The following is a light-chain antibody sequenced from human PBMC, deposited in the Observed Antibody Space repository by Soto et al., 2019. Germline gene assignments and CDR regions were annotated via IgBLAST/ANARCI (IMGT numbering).Light chain of an antibody. J-gene: IGLJ2*01. CDR1: SSDVGGYTY. Sequence: QSALTQPASVSGSPGQSITISCTGTSSDVGGYTYVSWYQQHPGKVPKLLVYHVDARPPGVSNRFSGSKSGNTASLTFSGLQADDEADYYCSSYTTSITHVVFGGGTKLTVL. V-gene: IGLV2-14*03. CDR3: SSYTTSITHVV. CDR2: HVD.